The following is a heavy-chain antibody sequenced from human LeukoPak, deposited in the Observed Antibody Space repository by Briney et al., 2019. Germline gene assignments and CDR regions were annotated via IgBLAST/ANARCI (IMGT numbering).Heavy chain of an antibody. CDR2: ISDSGGST. CDR1: GFTFSSNA. V-gene: IGHV3-23*01. CDR3: ARRAYDAFDI. Sequence: GRSLRLSCAASGFTFSSNAMSWVRQAPGKGLECVLTISDSGGSTYYADSVKGRFTISRDNSKNTLYLQMNSLRAEDTAVYYCARRAYDAFDIWGQGTMVTVSS. J-gene: IGHJ3*02.